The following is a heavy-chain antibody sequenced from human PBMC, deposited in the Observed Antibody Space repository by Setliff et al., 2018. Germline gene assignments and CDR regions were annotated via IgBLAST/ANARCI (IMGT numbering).Heavy chain of an antibody. V-gene: IGHV3-20*04. CDR3: TRFGRNDIGI. Sequence: GGSLRLSCAASGFRFNGHGMNWVRQVPGKGLEWVSTINWDGKTTGYADSVKGRFTISRDNAKRFLYLHMNSLRDEDTALYYCTRFGRNDIGIWGQGTMVTVSS. CDR1: GFRFNGHG. J-gene: IGHJ3*01. D-gene: IGHD5-12*01. CDR2: INWDGKTT.